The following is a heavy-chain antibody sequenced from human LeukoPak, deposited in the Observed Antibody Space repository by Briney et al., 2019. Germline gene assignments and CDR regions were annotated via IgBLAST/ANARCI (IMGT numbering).Heavy chain of an antibody. J-gene: IGHJ6*02. CDR2: INPNSGDT. D-gene: IGHD6-6*01. V-gene: IGHV1-2*04. CDR1: GYIFSGYY. Sequence: RASVKVSCKASGYIFSGYYIHWVRQAPGQGLQWMGWINPNSGDTNYAQKFQGWVTMTRDMSITTVYMELSRLRSGDTAMYYCAREGDSSSSDYGMDVWGQGTTVTVSS. CDR3: AREGDSSSSDYGMDV.